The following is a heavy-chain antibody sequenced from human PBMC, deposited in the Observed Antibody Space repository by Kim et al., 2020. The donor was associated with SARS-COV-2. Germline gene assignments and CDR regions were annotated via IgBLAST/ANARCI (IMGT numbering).Heavy chain of an antibody. V-gene: IGHV1-46*01. J-gene: IGHJ3*02. CDR3: ARVYCSGGSCYSLGGFDI. Sequence: ASVKVSCKASGYSFTTYYLHWLRQAPGQGLEWMGVISASSGSANYAPNFQGRVTMTRDTSATTVYMELRSLKSEDTAVYYCARVYCSGGSCYSLGGFDIWGQGTMVTVSS. CDR2: ISASSGSA. D-gene: IGHD2-15*01. CDR1: GYSFTTYY.